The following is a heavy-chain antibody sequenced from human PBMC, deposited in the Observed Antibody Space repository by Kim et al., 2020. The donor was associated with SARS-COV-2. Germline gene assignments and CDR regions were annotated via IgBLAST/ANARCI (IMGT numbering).Heavy chain of an antibody. D-gene: IGHD1-26*01. V-gene: IGHV4-59*09. Sequence: YTPSLKSRVTISVDTSKNQFSLKLSSVTAADTAVYYCARGPWGATTAYDYWGQGTLVTVSS. CDR3: ARGPWGATTAYDY. J-gene: IGHJ4*02.